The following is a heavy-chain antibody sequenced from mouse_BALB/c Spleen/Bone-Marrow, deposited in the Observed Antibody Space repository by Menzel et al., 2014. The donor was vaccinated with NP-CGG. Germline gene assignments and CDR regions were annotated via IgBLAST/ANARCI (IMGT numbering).Heavy chain of an antibody. Sequence: DVKPQESGGGLVQPGGSLKLSCAASGFDYSRYWMSWVRQAPGKGLKWIGEINPDSSTINYTPSLKDKFIISRDNAKNTLYLQMSTVRSEDTALYYCARLSYYGRFAYWGQGTLVTVSA. J-gene: IGHJ3*01. CDR2: INPDSSTI. D-gene: IGHD1-1*01. V-gene: IGHV4-1*02. CDR3: ARLSYYGRFAY. CDR1: GFDYSRYW.